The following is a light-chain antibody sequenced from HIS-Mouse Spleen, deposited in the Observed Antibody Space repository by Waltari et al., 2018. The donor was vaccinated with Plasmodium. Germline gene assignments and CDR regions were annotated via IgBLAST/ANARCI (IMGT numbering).Light chain of an antibody. V-gene: IGLV3-10*01. J-gene: IGLJ3*02. CDR3: YSTDSSGNHRV. Sequence: YALPQPPSVSVSPGQPARITCSGDALPTTSAYWYQQKSGQAPVLVIYEDSKRPSGIPERFSGSSSGTMATLTISGAQVEDEADYYCYSTDSSGNHRVFGGGTKLTVL. CDR2: EDS. CDR1: ALPTTS.